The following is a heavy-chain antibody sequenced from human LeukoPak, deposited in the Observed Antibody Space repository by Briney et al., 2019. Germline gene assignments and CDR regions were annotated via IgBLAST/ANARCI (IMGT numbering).Heavy chain of an antibody. CDR1: GFTVSSNY. J-gene: IGHJ6*03. CDR3: ARDQKNYGSGSYYEYYYYMDV. D-gene: IGHD3-10*01. V-gene: IGHV3-66*02. CDR2: TYSGGST. Sequence: GGSLRLSCAASGFTVSSNYMSWVRQAPGKGLEWVSVTYSGGSTYYADSVKGRFTISRDNSKNTLYLQMNSLRAEDTAVYYCARDQKNYGSGSYYEYYYYMDVWGKGTTVTVSS.